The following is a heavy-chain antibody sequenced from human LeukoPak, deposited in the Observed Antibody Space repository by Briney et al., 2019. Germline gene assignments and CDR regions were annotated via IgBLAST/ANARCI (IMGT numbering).Heavy chain of an antibody. D-gene: IGHD3-22*01. Sequence: GGSLRLSCAASGFTDSSNYMSWVRQAPGKGLEWVSVIYSGGSTYYADSVKGRFTISRDNSKNTLYLQMNSLRAEDTAVYYCAREYNGYYYDSSGYYDYWGQGTLVTVSS. J-gene: IGHJ4*02. CDR1: GFTDSSNY. CDR2: IYSGGST. V-gene: IGHV3-66*02. CDR3: AREYNGYYYDSSGYYDY.